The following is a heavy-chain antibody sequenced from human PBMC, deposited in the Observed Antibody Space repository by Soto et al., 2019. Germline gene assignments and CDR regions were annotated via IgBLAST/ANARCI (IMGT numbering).Heavy chain of an antibody. CDR1: GFTFSSYL. J-gene: IGHJ4*02. Sequence: EVQLVESGGDLVQPGGSLRLSCAASGFTFSSYLIHWVRQTPGKGLVWVSRITGDGTDTLYDDSVKGRFTISRDNGKNTVYLQMSNLRAEDTAVYFCTRYPTFDYWGQGTLVTVSS. V-gene: IGHV3-74*01. CDR3: TRYPTFDY. CDR2: ITGDGTDT.